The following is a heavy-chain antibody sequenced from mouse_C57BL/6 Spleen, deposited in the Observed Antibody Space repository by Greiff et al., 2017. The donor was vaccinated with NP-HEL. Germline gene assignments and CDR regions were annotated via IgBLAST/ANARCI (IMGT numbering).Heavy chain of an antibody. V-gene: IGHV1-19*01. D-gene: IGHD1-1*01. CDR2: INPYNGGT. J-gene: IGHJ3*01. CDR1: GYTFTDYY. CDR3: ARYGYGSRWFTS. Sequence: VQLKESGPVLVKPGASVKMSCKASGYTFTDYYMNWVKQSHGKSLEWIGIINPYNGGTSYNQKFKGKATLTVDKSSSTAYMELNSLTSEDSAVYYCARYGYGSRWFTSWGQGTLVTVSA.